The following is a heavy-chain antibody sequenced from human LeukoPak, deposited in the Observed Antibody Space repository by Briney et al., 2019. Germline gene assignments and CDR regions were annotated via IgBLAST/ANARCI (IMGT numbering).Heavy chain of an antibody. CDR1: GFTFSSHW. Sequence: GGSLRLSCAGSGFTFSSHWIGWVRQAPGKGLEWVSAISGGGGSTYYADSVKGRLTISRDNSKNTLHLQMNSLRAEDTAVYYCAKFDSSSWYSAFDIWGQGTVVTVSS. CDR3: AKFDSSSWYSAFDI. D-gene: IGHD6-13*01. J-gene: IGHJ3*02. V-gene: IGHV3-23*01. CDR2: ISGGGGST.